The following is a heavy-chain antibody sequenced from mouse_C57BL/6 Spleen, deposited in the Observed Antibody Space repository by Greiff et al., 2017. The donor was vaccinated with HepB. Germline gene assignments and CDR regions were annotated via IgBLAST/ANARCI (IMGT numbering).Heavy chain of an antibody. Sequence: VQLQQSGAELVRPGASVKLSCTASGFNIKDDYMHWVKQSPEQGLEWIGWIDPENGDTEYASKFQGKATITADTSSNTAYLQLSSLTSEDTAVYYCTSYYYGGYFDVWGTGTTVTVSS. CDR1: GFNIKDDY. V-gene: IGHV14-4*01. CDR2: IDPENGDT. J-gene: IGHJ1*03. CDR3: TSYYYGGYFDV. D-gene: IGHD1-1*01.